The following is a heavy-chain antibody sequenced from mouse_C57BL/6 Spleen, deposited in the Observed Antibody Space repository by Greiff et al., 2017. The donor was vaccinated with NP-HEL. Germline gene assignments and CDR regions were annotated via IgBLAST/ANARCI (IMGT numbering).Heavy chain of an antibody. CDR1: GYSFTGYY. Sequence: EVKLMESGPELVKPGASVKISCKASGYSFTGYYMNWVKQSPEKSLEWIGEINPSTGGTTYNQKFKAKATLTVDKSSSTAYMQLKSLTSEDSAVYYCARLAFITTVVGEGWYFDVWGTGTTVTVSS. CDR2: INPSTGGT. J-gene: IGHJ1*03. CDR3: ARLAFITTVVGEGWYFDV. V-gene: IGHV1-42*01. D-gene: IGHD1-1*01.